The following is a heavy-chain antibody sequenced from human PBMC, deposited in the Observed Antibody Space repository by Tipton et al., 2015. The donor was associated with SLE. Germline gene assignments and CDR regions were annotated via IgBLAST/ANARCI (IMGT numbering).Heavy chain of an antibody. CDR2: IYYSGST. Sequence: TLSLTCAVYGESFSSYYWSWIRQPPGKGLEWIGYIYYSGSTNYNPSLKSRVTISVDTSKNQFSLKLSSVTAADTAVYYCARGLRSYSNYYYYYMDVWGKGTTVTVSS. J-gene: IGHJ6*03. D-gene: IGHD1-26*01. CDR1: GESFSSYY. V-gene: IGHV4-59*01. CDR3: ARGLRSYSNYYYYYMDV.